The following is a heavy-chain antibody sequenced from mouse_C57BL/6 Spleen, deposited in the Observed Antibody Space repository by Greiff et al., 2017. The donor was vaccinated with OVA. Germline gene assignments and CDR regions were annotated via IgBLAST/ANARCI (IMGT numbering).Heavy chain of an antibody. D-gene: IGHD3-2*02. V-gene: IGHV1-59*01. CDR1: GYTFTSYW. J-gene: IGHJ3*01. CDR3: TSGGQLRAWFAY. Sequence: QVQLQQPGAELVRPGTSVKLSCKASGYTFTSYWMHWVKQRPGQGLEWIGVIDPSDSYTNSNQQFKGKATLTVYTSSSPSYMQRSSLSSWDSAVYYCTSGGQLRAWFAYWGQGTLVTVSA. CDR2: IDPSDSYT.